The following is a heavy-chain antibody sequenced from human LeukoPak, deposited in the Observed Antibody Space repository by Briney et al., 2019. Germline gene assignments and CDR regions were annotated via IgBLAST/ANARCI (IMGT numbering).Heavy chain of an antibody. CDR2: MNPNSGNT. Sequence: ASVKVSCKASGNTFSNYDVNWVRQATGQGLEWMGWMNPNSGNTGYAQKFQGRVTMTRNSSISTAYMELSVLRSEDTAVYYCARGHLLWFDPSGQGALVTVSS. CDR3: ARGHLLWFDP. CDR1: GNTFSNYD. V-gene: IGHV1-8*01. J-gene: IGHJ5*02. D-gene: IGHD2-15*01.